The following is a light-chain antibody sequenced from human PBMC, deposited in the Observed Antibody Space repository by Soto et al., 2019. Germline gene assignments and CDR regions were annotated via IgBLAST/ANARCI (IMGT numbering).Light chain of an antibody. CDR2: VAS. V-gene: IGKV3-15*01. CDR3: QRYNNWPPWT. J-gene: IGKJ1*01. Sequence: EIVMTQSPATLSLSPGERATLSCRASQSISSNLAWYQQQLGQAPGLRIYVASIRATGIPARFSGSGSGTEFTLTISTLQSEDFAIYDCQRYNNWPPWTFGQGTKVDIK. CDR1: QSISSN.